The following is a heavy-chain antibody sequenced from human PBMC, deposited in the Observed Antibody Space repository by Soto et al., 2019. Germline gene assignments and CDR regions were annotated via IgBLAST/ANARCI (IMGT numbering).Heavy chain of an antibody. CDR3: AREGSSPLYFDY. D-gene: IGHD6-6*01. V-gene: IGHV1-69*13. CDR2: IIPIFGTA. J-gene: IGHJ4*02. CDR1: GGTFSNYA. Sequence: SVKVSCKASGGTFSNYAISWVRQAPGQGLEWMGGIIPIFGTANYAQKFQGRVTITADESTSTAYMELSSLRSEDTAVYYCAREGSSPLYFDYWGQGTLVTVSS.